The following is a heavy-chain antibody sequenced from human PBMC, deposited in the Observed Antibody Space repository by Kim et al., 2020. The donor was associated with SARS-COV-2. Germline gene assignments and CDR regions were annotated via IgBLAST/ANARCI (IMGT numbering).Heavy chain of an antibody. V-gene: IGHV4-39*01. J-gene: IGHJ3*01. D-gene: IGHD3-16*01. Sequence: SETLSLTCTVSGGSISSSYYWAWIRQSPGKGLEWIGSLDYRGRTYYSPSLKSRLTFSADTSKNQFSLKLKSMTAAATAMYYCAPPFLAHTWGTFDLWGQG. CDR1: GGSISSSYY. CDR3: APPFLAHTWGTFDL. CDR2: LDYRGRT.